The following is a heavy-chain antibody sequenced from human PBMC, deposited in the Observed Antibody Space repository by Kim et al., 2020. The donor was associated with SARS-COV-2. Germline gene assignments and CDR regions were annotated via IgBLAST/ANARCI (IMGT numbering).Heavy chain of an antibody. V-gene: IGHV3-21*01. D-gene: IGHD2-21*01. CDR1: GFTFSSYS. CDR2: ISSSSSYI. J-gene: IGHJ5*02. CDR3: ARGRQHSPPDGFDP. Sequence: GGSLRLSCAASGFTFSSYSMNWVRQAPGKGLEWVSSISSSSSYIYYADSVKGRFTISRDNAKNSLYLQMNSLRAEDTAVYYCARGRQHSPPDGFDPWGQGTLVTVSS.